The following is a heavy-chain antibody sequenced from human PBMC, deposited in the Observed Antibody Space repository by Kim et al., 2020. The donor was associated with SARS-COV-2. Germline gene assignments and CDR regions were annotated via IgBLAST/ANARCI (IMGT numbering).Heavy chain of an antibody. D-gene: IGHD2-2*01. CDR1: GFTFSSYA. CDR3: AKNPEYCSSTSCEYYYYYMDV. Sequence: GGSLRLSCAASGFTFSSYAMSWVRQAPGKGLEWVSAISGSGGSTYYADSVKGRFTISRDNSKNTLYLQMNSLRAEDTAVYYCAKNPEYCSSTSCEYYYYYMDVWGKGTTVTVSS. J-gene: IGHJ6*03. V-gene: IGHV3-23*01. CDR2: ISGSGGST.